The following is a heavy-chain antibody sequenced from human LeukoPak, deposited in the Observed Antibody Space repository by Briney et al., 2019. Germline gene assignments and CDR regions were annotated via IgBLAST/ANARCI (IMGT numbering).Heavy chain of an antibody. CDR2: IYYSGST. Sequence: PSETLSLTCTVSGGSISSSSYYWGWIRQPPGKGLEWIGSIYYSGSTYYNPSLKSRVTISVDTSKNQFSLKPSSVTAADTAVYYCAREGSSSPEGPWGQGTLVTVSS. V-gene: IGHV4-39*07. CDR1: GGSISSSSYY. J-gene: IGHJ5*02. D-gene: IGHD6-6*01. CDR3: AREGSSSPEGP.